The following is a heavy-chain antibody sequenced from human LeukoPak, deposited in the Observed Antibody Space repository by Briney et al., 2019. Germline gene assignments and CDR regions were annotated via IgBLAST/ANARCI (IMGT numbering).Heavy chain of an antibody. CDR3: ARQDSTYYYYYMDV. V-gene: IGHV4-4*09. Sequence: SETLSLTCTVSGGSISSYYWSWIRQPPGKGPEWIGYIYTSGSTNYNPSLKSRVTISVDTSKNQFSLKLSSVTAADTAVYYCARQDSTYYYYYMDVWGKGTTVTVSS. J-gene: IGHJ6*03. D-gene: IGHD4-11*01. CDR2: IYTSGST. CDR1: GGSISSYY.